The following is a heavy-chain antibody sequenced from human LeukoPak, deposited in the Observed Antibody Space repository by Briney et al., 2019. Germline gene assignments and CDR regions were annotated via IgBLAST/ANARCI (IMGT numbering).Heavy chain of an antibody. CDR3: ARSSLGDLSFPD. J-gene: IGHJ4*02. D-gene: IGHD3-16*01. V-gene: IGHV1-2*02. CDR1: GYTFTSYG. CDR2: INPNSGAT. Sequence: ASVKVSCKASGYTFTSYGISWVRQAPGQGLEWMGWINPNSGATNYAQKFQGRVTMTRDTSINTANMELSRLRSDDTAVYYCARSSLGDLSFPDWGQGTLVPVSS.